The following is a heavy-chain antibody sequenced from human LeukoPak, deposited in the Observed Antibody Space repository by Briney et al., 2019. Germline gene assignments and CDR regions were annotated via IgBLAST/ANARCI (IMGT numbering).Heavy chain of an antibody. J-gene: IGHJ3*02. CDR3: GRGATDYDI. CDR1: GFTFSNYA. D-gene: IGHD4-11*01. V-gene: IGHV3-21*01. CDR2: ISSGSTYI. Sequence: PGGSLRLSCAASGFTFSNYAMNWVRQAPGKGLEWVSSISSGSTYIYYADSVKGRFTISRDNAKNSLYLQMNSLRAEDTAVYYCGRGATDYDIWGQGTMVTVSS.